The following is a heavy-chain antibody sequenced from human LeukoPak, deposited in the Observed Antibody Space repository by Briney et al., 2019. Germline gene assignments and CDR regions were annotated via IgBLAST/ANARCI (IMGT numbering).Heavy chain of an antibody. CDR3: AKDIRTGDAFDI. D-gene: IGHD1/OR15-1a*01. CDR2: ISSDGSTI. V-gene: IGHV3-11*01. CDR1: GFTFSDYY. Sequence: PGGSLRLSCAASGFTFSDYYMIWVRQAPGKGLEWISYISSDGSTIYYADSVKGRFTISRDNAKNSLYLQMNSLRAEDTALYYCAKDIRTGDAFDIWGQGTMVTVSS. J-gene: IGHJ3*02.